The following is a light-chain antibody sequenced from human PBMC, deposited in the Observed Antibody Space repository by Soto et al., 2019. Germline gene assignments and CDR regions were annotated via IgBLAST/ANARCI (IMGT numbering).Light chain of an antibody. V-gene: IGLV2-8*01. J-gene: IGLJ3*02. Sequence: QSALTQPPSASGSPGQSVTISCTGTSSDVGGYNYVSWYQQHPGKAPKLMIYEVSKRPSGVPDRFSGSKSGNTASLTVSGLQAEDEADYFCCSYLGSKNLGVFGGGTKLTLL. CDR1: SSDVGGYNY. CDR2: EVS. CDR3: CSYLGSKNLGV.